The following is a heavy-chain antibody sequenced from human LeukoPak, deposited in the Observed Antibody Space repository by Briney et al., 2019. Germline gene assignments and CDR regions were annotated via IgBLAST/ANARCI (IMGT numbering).Heavy chain of an antibody. J-gene: IGHJ2*01. D-gene: IGHD1-1*01. CDR1: GFTFSSYA. CDR3: AKDDNWESPGHFDL. Sequence: PGGSLRLSCAASGFTFSSYAMHWVRQAPGKGLEWVAVISYDGSNKYYADSVKGRFTISRDNSKNTLYLQMNTLRAEDTAIYYCAKDDNWESPGHFDLWGRGTLVTVSS. V-gene: IGHV3-30-3*01. CDR2: ISYDGSNK.